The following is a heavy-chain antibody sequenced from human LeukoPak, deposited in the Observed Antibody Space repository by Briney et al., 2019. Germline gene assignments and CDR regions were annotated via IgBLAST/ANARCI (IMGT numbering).Heavy chain of an antibody. CDR1: GFTFSSYA. CDR2: ISSNGGST. D-gene: IGHD2-15*01. CDR3: ARGHSLTRGSCLRGRCAFDI. J-gene: IGHJ3*02. Sequence: GGSLRLSCSASGFTFSSYAMHWVRQAPGKGLEYVSAISSNGGSTYYADSVKGRFTISRDNSKNTLYLQMSSLRAEDTAVYYCARGHSLTRGSCLRGRCAFDIWGQGTMVTVSS. V-gene: IGHV3-64D*06.